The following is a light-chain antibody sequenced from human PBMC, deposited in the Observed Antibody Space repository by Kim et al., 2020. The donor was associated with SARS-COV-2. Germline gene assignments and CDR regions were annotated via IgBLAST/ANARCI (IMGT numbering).Light chain of an antibody. CDR3: QHYGSSPRA. CDR2: GVS. CDR1: QRVSSRY. J-gene: IGKJ1*01. Sequence: SPGERATLTCRASQRVSSRYLAWYQQKPGQAPRLLIYGVSSRATGIPDRFSGSGSGTDFTLTISRLEPEDFALYYCQHYGSSPRAFGQGTKVDIK. V-gene: IGKV3-20*01.